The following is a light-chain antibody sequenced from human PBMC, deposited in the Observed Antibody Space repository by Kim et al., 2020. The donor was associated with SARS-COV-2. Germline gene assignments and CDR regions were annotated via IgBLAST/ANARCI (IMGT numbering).Light chain of an antibody. CDR2: QDS. Sequence: SYELTQPPSVSVSPGQTASITCSGDKLGDKYACWYQQKPGQSPVLVIYQDSKRPSGTPERFSGSNSGNTATLTISGPQAMDEADYYCQAWDSSTTVFGGG. J-gene: IGLJ3*02. CDR3: QAWDSSTTV. CDR1: KLGDKY. V-gene: IGLV3-1*01.